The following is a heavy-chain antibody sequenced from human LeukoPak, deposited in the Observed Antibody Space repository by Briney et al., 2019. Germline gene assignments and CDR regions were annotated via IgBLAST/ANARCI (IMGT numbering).Heavy chain of an antibody. V-gene: IGHV3-74*01. CDR1: GFTFNTYW. CDR2: IYSDGSRT. J-gene: IGHJ3*02. Sequence: PGGSLRLSCAASGFTFNTYWMHWVCQGPGKGLVWVSRIYSDGSRTTYADSVRGRFTISGDNAKNTLYLQMNSLRAEDTAMYYCARSGRGGAFDIWGQGTMVTVSS. D-gene: IGHD1-26*01. CDR3: ARSGRGGAFDI.